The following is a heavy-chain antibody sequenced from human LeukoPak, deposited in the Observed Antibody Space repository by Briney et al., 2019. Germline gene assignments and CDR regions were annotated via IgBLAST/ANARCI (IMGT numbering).Heavy chain of an antibody. V-gene: IGHV3-11*01. J-gene: IGHJ6*02. CDR2: ISSSGSTI. CDR3: ARMGFWSYYYYYGMDV. Sequence: GGSLRLSCAASGFTFSDYYMSWIRQAPGKGLEWVSYISSSGSTIYYADSVKGRFTISRDNAKNSLYLQMNSLRAEDTAVYYCARMGFWSYYYYYGMDVWGQGTTVTVSS. D-gene: IGHD3-3*01. CDR1: GFTFSDYY.